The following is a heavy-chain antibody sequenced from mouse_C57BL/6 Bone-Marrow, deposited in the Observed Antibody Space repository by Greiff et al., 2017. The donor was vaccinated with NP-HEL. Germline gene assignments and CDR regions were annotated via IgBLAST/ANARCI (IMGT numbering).Heavy chain of an antibody. CDR3: ARRGGYYYAMDY. J-gene: IGHJ4*01. Sequence: VKLVESGPGLVQPSQSLSITCTVSGFSLTSYGVHWVRQSPGKGLEWLGVIWSGGSTDYNAAFISRLSISKDNSKSQVFFKMSSLQADDTAIYYCARRGGYYYAMDYWGQGTSVTVSS. CDR2: IWSGGST. CDR1: GFSLTSYG. V-gene: IGHV2-2*01.